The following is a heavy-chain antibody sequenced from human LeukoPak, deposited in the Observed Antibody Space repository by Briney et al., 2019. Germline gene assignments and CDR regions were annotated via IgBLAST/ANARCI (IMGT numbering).Heavy chain of an antibody. D-gene: IGHD4-17*01. J-gene: IGHJ4*02. V-gene: IGHV4-61*08. CDR3: ARDRGYGDFFDY. Sequence: SETLSLTCTVSGASISSGDYYWSWIRQPPGKGLEWIGYIYYSGSTNYNPSLKSRVTISVDTSKNQFSLKLSSVTAADTAVYYCARDRGYGDFFDYWGQGTLVTVSS. CDR1: GASISSGDYY. CDR2: IYYSGST.